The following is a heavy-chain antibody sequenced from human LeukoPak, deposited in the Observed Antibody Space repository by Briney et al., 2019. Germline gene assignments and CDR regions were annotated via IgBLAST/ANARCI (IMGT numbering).Heavy chain of an antibody. CDR2: IYTSGST. V-gene: IGHV4-4*07. CDR3: ARDNNYYGSGSYHDY. D-gene: IGHD3-10*01. J-gene: IGHJ4*02. CDR1: GGSISSYY. Sequence: MSSETLSLTCTVSGGSISSYYWSWIRQPAGKGLEWIGRIYTSGSTNYNPSLKSRVTMSVDTSKNQFSLKLSSVTAADTAVYYCARDNNYYGSGSYHDYWGQGTLVTVSS.